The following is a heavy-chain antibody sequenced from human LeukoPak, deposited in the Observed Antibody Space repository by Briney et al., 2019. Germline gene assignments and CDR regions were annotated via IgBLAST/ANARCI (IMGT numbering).Heavy chain of an antibody. J-gene: IGHJ4*02. V-gene: IGHV1-18*01. CDR1: GYTFTSYG. D-gene: IGHD3-22*01. Sequence: ASVKVSCKASGYTFTSYGISWVRQAPGQGLEWMGWISAYNGNTNYAQRLQGRVTMTTDTSTSTAYMELRSLRSDDTAVYYCARDHPYSSGYYYRHWGQGTLVTVSS. CDR3: ARDHPYSSGYYYRH. CDR2: ISAYNGNT.